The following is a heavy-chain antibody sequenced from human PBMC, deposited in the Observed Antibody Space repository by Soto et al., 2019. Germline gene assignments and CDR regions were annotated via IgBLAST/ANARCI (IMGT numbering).Heavy chain of an antibody. CDR1: GDSVSSNSAA. Sequence: PSQTLSLTCAISGDSVSSNSAAWNWFRQSPSRGLEWLGRTCYRSKWYNDYAISVKSRITINPDTSKNQFSLQLNSVTPEDTAVYYCARLIRDIVLVPAAINYYYYMDVWGKGTTVTVSS. CDR2: TCYRSKWYN. D-gene: IGHD2-2*01. CDR3: ARLIRDIVLVPAAINYYYYMDV. V-gene: IGHV6-1*01. J-gene: IGHJ6*03.